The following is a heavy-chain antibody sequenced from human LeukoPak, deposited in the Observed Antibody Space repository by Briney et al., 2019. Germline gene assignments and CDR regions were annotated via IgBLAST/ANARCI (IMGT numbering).Heavy chain of an antibody. D-gene: IGHD1-7*01. V-gene: IGHV1-2*02. Sequence: GASVKVSCKASGYTFTGYYMHCVRQAPGQGLEWMGWINPNSGGTNYAQKFQGRVTMTRDTSISTAYMELSRLRSDDTAVYYCARDLSELRGYFDYWGQGTLVTVSS. CDR3: ARDLSELRGYFDY. CDR1: GYTFTGYY. CDR2: INPNSGGT. J-gene: IGHJ4*02.